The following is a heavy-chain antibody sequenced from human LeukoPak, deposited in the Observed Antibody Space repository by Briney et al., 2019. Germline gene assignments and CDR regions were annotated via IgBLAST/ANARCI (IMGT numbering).Heavy chain of an antibody. D-gene: IGHD2-21*02. CDR3: ARDFTSIVVVTKIATGIGY. CDR1: GYTFTSYY. V-gene: IGHV1-46*04. Sequence: GASVTVSCMASGYTFTSYYMHWVRPAPGQRLEWVGIINTSGGSKSYVQKLQGRVTMTRDMSTSTVYMELSILRYEDTAVYYCARDFTSIVVVTKIATGIGYWGQGTLVTVSS. CDR2: INTSGGSK. J-gene: IGHJ4*02.